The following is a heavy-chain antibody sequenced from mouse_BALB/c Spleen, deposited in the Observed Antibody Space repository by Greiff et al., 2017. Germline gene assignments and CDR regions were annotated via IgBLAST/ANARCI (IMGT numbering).Heavy chain of an antibody. J-gene: IGHJ2*01. D-gene: IGHD2-4*01. Sequence: EVQLVESGGGLVKPGGSLKLSCAASGFTFSSYAMSWVRQTPEKRLEWVASISSGGSTYYPDSVKGRFTISRDNARNILYLQMSSLRSEDTAMYYCARGRGKITTRYYFDYWGQGTTLTVSS. CDR2: ISSGGST. V-gene: IGHV5-6-5*01. CDR1: GFTFSSYA. CDR3: ARGRGKITTRYYFDY.